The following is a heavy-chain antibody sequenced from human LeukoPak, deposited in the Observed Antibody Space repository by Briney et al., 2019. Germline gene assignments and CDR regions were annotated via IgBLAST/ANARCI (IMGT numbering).Heavy chain of an antibody. J-gene: IGHJ5*02. CDR1: GYTFTSYG. CDR3: ARGARVYCSSTSCYAGDNWFDP. V-gene: IGHV1-18*01. D-gene: IGHD2-2*01. Sequence: ASVKVSCKASGYTFTSYGISWVRQAPGQGLGWMGWISAYNGNTNYAQKLQGRVTMTTDTSTSTAYMELRSLRSDDTAVYYCARGARVYCSSTSCYAGDNWFDPWGQGTLVTVSS. CDR2: ISAYNGNT.